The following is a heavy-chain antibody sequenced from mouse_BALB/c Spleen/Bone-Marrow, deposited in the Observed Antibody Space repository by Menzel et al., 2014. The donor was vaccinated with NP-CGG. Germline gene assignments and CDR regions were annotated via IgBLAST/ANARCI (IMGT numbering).Heavy chain of an antibody. CDR3: ARDDYGRGY. V-gene: IGHV7-3*02. CDR1: GFTFTDYY. Sequence: EVKLVESGGGLVQPGGSLRLSCATSGFTFTDYYMSWVRQPPGKALEWLGFIRNKPNGYTTEYSASVKGRFTISRDNSQSILYLQMNTLRAEDSATYYCARDDYGRGYWGQGTTLTVPS. J-gene: IGHJ2*01. D-gene: IGHD1-1*01. CDR2: IRNKPNGYTT.